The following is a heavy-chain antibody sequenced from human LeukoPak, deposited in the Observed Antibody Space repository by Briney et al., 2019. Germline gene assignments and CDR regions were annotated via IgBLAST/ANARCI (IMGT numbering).Heavy chain of an antibody. CDR3: ARSYSNSWYGMDV. Sequence: PGRSLRLSCAASGFTFSSYAMHWVRQAPGKGLEWVAVISYDGSNKYYADSVKGRFTISRDNSKNTLYLQMNSLRAEDTAVYYCARSYSNSWYGMDVWGQGTTVTVSS. J-gene: IGHJ6*02. CDR2: ISYDGSNK. D-gene: IGHD6-13*01. V-gene: IGHV3-30-3*01. CDR1: GFTFSSYA.